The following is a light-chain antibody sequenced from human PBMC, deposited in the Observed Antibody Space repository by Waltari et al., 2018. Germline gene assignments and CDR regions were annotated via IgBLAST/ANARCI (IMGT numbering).Light chain of an antibody. J-gene: IGKJ3*01. CDR2: KAS. Sequence: DIQMTQSPSTVSAFVGDRVTITCRASQSISRWLAWYQQKPGKAPKLLIHKASSLQSGVPSRFSGSGSGPEFTLNITSLQPDDFATYYCQHYNSFSALFTFGPGTQVDIK. CDR3: QHYNSFSALFT. V-gene: IGKV1-5*03. CDR1: QSISRW.